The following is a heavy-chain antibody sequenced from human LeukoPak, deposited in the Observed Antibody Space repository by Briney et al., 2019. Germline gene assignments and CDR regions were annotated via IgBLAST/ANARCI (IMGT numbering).Heavy chain of an antibody. V-gene: IGHV3-53*01. CDR1: GFTVSSKY. Sequence: GGFLRLSCAASGFTVSSKYMSWVRQAPGKGLEWVSVIYSGGSTYYADSMKGRFTISRDNSKNTLSLQMNSLRAEDTAVYYCAKSGGHSPWYFDYWGQGTLVSVSS. D-gene: IGHD4-23*01. J-gene: IGHJ4*02. CDR2: IYSGGST. CDR3: AKSGGHSPWYFDY.